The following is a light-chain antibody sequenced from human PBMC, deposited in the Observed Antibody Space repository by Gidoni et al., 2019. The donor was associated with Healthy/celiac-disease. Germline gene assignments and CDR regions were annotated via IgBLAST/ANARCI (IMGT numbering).Light chain of an antibody. CDR2: DVS. CDR1: NMGSKS. CDR3: QAWASSSDHVV. J-gene: IGLJ2*01. V-gene: IGLV3-21*03. Sequence: SYVLTQPPSVSGTPGKKARITCGGNNMGSKSVHWYQQTPGQAPVLVVYDVSDRPSGSPERFSGSNSGNTATLTISRVEAGDEADYYCQAWASSSDHVVFGGGTKLTVL.